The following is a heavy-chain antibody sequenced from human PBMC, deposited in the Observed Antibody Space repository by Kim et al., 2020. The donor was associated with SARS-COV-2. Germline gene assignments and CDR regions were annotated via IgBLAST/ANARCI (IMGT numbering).Heavy chain of an antibody. CDR1: GFTFSSYS. D-gene: IGHD3-22*01. CDR3: ASEPRFYDSSGYYDHNGMDV. Sequence: GGSLRLSCAASGFTFSSYSMNWVRQAPGKGLEWVSYISSSSSTIYYADSVKGRFTISRDNAKNSLYLQMNSLRDEDTAVYYCASEPRFYDSSGYYDHNGMDVWGQGTTVTVSS. V-gene: IGHV3-48*02. J-gene: IGHJ6*02. CDR2: ISSSSSTI.